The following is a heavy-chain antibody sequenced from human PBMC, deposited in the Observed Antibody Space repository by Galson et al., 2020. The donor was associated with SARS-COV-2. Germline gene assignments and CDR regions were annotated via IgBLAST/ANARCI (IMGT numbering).Heavy chain of an antibody. J-gene: IGHJ4*02. Sequence: SETLSLICTVSGGSIRSPFYYWGWIRQSPGKGLEWIGSMDYNEITNYNPSLKSRVTISGDTSKNQFSLKLSFVTAADTAIYYCASRNGAGSEFEYWGQGSLVTVSS. CDR2: MDYNEIT. CDR1: GGSIRSPFYY. CDR3: ASRNGAGSEFEY. D-gene: IGHD3-10*01. V-gene: IGHV4-39*01.